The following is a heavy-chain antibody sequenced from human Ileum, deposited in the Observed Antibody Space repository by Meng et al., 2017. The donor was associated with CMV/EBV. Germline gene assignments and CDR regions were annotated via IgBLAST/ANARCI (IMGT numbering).Heavy chain of an antibody. J-gene: IGHJ4*02. V-gene: IGHV3-30-3*01. Sequence: VGLGGGWVQLGRSRRLSCVVFGFPFTSYAIHWVRQAPGKGLEWVAVLSYDGTNKFYADSVKGRFTISRDNSKNTLYLQMNSLRPEDTAVYYCARGGYGTVNHAKDYWGQGTLVTVSS. CDR3: ARGGYGTVNHAKDY. CDR1: GFPFTSYA. D-gene: IGHD1-1*01. CDR2: LSYDGTNK.